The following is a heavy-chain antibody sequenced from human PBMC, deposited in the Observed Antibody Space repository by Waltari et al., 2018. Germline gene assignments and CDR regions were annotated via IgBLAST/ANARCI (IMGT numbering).Heavy chain of an antibody. CDR1: GGSISSHY. CDR3: ARAGVYGGNFDY. CDR2: IYYSGST. Sequence: QVQLQESGPGLVKPSETLSLTCTVSGGSISSHYWSWIRQPPGKGLEWIGYIYYSGSTNYNPSLKSLFTISVDTSKNQFSLKLSSVTAADTAVYYCARAGVYGGNFDYWGQGTLVTVSS. J-gene: IGHJ4*02. D-gene: IGHD2-15*01. V-gene: IGHV4-59*11.